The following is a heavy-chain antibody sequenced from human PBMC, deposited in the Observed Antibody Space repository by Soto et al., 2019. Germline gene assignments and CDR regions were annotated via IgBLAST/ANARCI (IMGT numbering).Heavy chain of an antibody. CDR3: ARSGAHHYDILIGYGY. D-gene: IGHD3-9*01. Sequence: ASVKVSCKASGYTFTGYYMHWVRQAPGQGLEWMGWINPNSGGTNYAQKFQGWVTMTRDTSISTAYMELSRLRSDDTAVYYCARSGAHHYDILIGYGYWGQGTLVTVPS. J-gene: IGHJ4*02. V-gene: IGHV1-2*04. CDR1: GYTFTGYY. CDR2: INPNSGGT.